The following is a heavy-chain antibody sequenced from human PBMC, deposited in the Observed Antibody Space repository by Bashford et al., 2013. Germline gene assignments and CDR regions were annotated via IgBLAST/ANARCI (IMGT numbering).Heavy chain of an antibody. Sequence: SETLSLTCTVSGDSIISYYWSWIRQPPGEGLEWIGYIHSSGSTNYNPSLKSRLTTSVDTSKNQFSLKLSSVTAADTAVYYCARGEDAARAGLFDYWGQGTLVTVSS. CDR2: IHSSGST. CDR1: GDSIISYY. J-gene: IGHJ4*02. CDR3: ARGEDAARAGLFDY. V-gene: IGHV4-59*08. D-gene: IGHD6-13*01.